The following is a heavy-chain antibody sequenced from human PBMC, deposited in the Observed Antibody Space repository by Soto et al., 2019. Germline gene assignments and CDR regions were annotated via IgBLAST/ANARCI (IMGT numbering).Heavy chain of an antibody. CDR2: IKQDGSEK. D-gene: IGHD6-13*01. V-gene: IGHV3-7*01. CDR1: GFTFSSYL. Sequence: PGGSLRLSCAASGFTFSSYLMSWVRQAPGKGLEWVANIKQDGSEKYYVDSVKGRFTISRDNAKNSLYLQMNSLRAEDTAVYYCARDKSIAAADNWFDPWGQGTLVTVPQ. J-gene: IGHJ5*02. CDR3: ARDKSIAAADNWFDP.